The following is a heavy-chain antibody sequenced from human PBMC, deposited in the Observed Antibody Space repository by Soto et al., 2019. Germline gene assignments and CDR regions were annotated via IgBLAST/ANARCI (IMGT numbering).Heavy chain of an antibody. V-gene: IGHV1-69*01. D-gene: IGHD2-21*02. Sequence: LQLAQSGAEVKKPGSSVKVSCKASGGTFRSHAISWVRQAPGQGLEWMGGIIPMFGPAKYAPRFQGRVTISADESTRTFYMDLKTLRSDDTAVYYCARASVVVETRIPGSMDVWGQGTTVTVSS. CDR1: GGTFRSHA. CDR3: ARASVVVETRIPGSMDV. J-gene: IGHJ6*02. CDR2: IIPMFGPA.